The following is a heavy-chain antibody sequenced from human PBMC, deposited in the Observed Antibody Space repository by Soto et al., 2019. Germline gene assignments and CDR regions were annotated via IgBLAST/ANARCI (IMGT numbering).Heavy chain of an antibody. J-gene: IGHJ6*02. V-gene: IGHV4-59*01. D-gene: IGHD2-8*01. CDR1: GGSISSYY. CDR3: ARDIMGTNYYYYGMDV. Sequence: QVQLQESGPGLVKPSETLSLTCTVSGGSISSYYWSWIRQPPGKGLEWIGYIYYSGSTNYNPSLKSRVTLSVDTSKNQFSRKLSSVTAADTAVYYCARDIMGTNYYYYGMDVWGQGTTVTVSS. CDR2: IYYSGST.